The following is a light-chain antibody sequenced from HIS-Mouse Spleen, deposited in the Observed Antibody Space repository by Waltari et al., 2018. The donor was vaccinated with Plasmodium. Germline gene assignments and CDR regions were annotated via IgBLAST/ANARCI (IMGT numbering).Light chain of an antibody. CDR2: GAS. V-gene: IGKV3-15*01. CDR1: QRVSSN. J-gene: IGKJ4*01. Sequence: EIVMTQSPATLSVSPGERATLSCGASQRVSSNLAWYQQKPGQAPRLLIYGASTRATGIPARFSGSGSGTEFTLTISSMQSEDFAVYYCQQYNNWLSLTFGGGTKVEIK. CDR3: QQYNNWLSLT.